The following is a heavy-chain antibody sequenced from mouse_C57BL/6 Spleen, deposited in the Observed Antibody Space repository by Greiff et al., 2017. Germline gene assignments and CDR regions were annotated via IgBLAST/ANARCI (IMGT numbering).Heavy chain of an antibody. J-gene: IGHJ3*01. V-gene: IGHV3-1*01. D-gene: IGHD2-5*01. CDR2: ISYSGSS. Sequence: EVQLQESGPGMVKPSQSLSLTCTVTGYSITSGYDWHWIRHFPGNKLELMGYISYSGSSHYTPSLQSRISITHDTSKNHFFLKLNSVTAEDTATYYWARDLDSNPFAYWGQGTLVTVSA. CDR3: ARDLDSNPFAY. CDR1: GYSITSGYD.